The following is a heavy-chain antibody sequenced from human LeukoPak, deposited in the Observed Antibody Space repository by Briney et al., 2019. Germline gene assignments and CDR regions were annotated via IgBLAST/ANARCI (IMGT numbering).Heavy chain of an antibody. Sequence: SETLSLTCAVYGGSFSGYYWSWIRQPPGKGLEWIGEINHSGSTNYNPSLKSRVTISVDTSKNQFSLKLSSVTAADTAVYYCARLDNVVVVAATHHDWFDPWGQGTLVTVSS. CDR1: GGSFSGYY. D-gene: IGHD2-15*01. CDR3: ARLDNVVVVAATHHDWFDP. CDR2: INHSGST. V-gene: IGHV4-34*01. J-gene: IGHJ5*02.